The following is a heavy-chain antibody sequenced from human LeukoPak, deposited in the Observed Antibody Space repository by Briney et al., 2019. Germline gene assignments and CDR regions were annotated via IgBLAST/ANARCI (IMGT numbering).Heavy chain of an antibody. Sequence: PGRSLRLSCAATGFTFSTYGMHWVRQAPGKGLEWVAVIWSDGNNKFYADSVKGRFTMSRDNAKNSVYLEMNSLRADDTAVYYCARGGDIVDVPIAGFDYWGQGALVTVSS. D-gene: IGHD2-15*01. V-gene: IGHV3-33*01. J-gene: IGHJ4*02. CDR1: GFTFSTYG. CDR2: IWSDGNNK. CDR3: ARGGDIVDVPIAGFDY.